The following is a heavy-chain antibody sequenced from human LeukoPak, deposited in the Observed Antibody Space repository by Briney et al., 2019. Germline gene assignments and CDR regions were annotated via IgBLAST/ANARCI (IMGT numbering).Heavy chain of an antibody. CDR3: AKDFGGYRAVFDY. CDR1: GFTFSSYG. Sequence: GGSLRLSCAASGFTFSSYGMHWVRQAPGKGLEWVAVISYDGSNKYYADSVKGRFTISRDNSKNTLYLQMNSLRAEDTAVYYCAKDFGGYRAVFDYWGQGTLVTVSS. D-gene: IGHD5-12*01. J-gene: IGHJ4*02. CDR2: ISYDGSNK. V-gene: IGHV3-30*18.